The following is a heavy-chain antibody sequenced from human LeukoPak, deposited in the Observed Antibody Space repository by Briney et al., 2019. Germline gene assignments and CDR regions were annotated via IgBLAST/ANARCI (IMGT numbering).Heavy chain of an antibody. CDR2: INHSGST. Sequence: SETLSLTCAVYGGSFSGYYWCWIRQPPGKGLEWIGEINHSGSTNYNPSLKSRVTISVDTSKNQFSLKLSSVTAADTAVYYCARRELLRAYWFGPWGQGTLVTVSS. CDR3: ARRELLRAYWFGP. J-gene: IGHJ5*02. D-gene: IGHD1-26*01. CDR1: GGSFSGYY. V-gene: IGHV4-34*01.